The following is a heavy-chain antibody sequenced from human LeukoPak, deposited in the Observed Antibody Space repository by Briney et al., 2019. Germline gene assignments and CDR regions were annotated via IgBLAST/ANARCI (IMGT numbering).Heavy chain of an antibody. CDR1: GGSISSSIYY. V-gene: IGHV4-39*02. CDR3: ARVTDGYNRNWAY. CDR2: IYYNVAT. Sequence: SETLSLTCTVSGGSISSSIYYWGWFRQPPGEGLEWIGSIYYNVATYYNSSLKSRVTISVDTSKNHLSPKLSSVTAADTAVYYCARVTDGYNRNWAYWGHGTLVTVFS. D-gene: IGHD5-24*01. J-gene: IGHJ4*01.